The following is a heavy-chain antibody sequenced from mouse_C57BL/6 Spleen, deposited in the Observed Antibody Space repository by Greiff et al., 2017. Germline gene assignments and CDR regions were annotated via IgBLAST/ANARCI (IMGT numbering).Heavy chain of an antibody. D-gene: IGHD1-1*02. CDR1: GYTFTDYN. Sequence: VQLQQSGPELVKPGASVKMSCKASGYTFTDYNMHWVKQSHGKSLEWIGYINPNNGGTSYNQKFKGKATLTVNKSSSTAYMGLRSLTSEDSAVYYCAKRGGSHWYFDVWGTGTTVTVSS. CDR2: INPNNGGT. J-gene: IGHJ1*03. V-gene: IGHV1-22*01. CDR3: AKRGGSHWYFDV.